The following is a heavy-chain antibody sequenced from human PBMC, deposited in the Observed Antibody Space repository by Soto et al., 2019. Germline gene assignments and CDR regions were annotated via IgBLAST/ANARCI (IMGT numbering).Heavy chain of an antibody. D-gene: IGHD3-22*01. V-gene: IGHV4-59*01. J-gene: IGHJ4*02. Sequence: SETLSLTCTVSGGSISPYYWSWIRQPPGKGLEWIGFIYYSGTTNYNPSLKSRVTISVDTSKNQFSLKLSSVTATDTAVYYCARPRSSGYAGEFDYWGQGTLVTVSS. CDR2: IYYSGTT. CDR1: GGSISPYY. CDR3: ARPRSSGYAGEFDY.